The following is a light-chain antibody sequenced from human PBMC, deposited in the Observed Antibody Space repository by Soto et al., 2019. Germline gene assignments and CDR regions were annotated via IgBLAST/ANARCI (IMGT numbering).Light chain of an antibody. CDR3: QQYYNWPPYT. CDR1: QSVSSN. Sequence: EVVLTQSPATLSLSPGDRATLSCRASQSVSSNLAWYQQKPGQSPRLLIYGASTRATGVPPRFSGSRSGTEFTLTISAVQSEDFAVYYCQQYYNWPPYTFGQWTKLDFK. J-gene: IGKJ2*01. CDR2: GAS. V-gene: IGKV3-15*01.